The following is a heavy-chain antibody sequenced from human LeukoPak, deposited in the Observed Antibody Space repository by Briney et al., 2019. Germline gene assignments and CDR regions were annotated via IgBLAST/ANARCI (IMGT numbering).Heavy chain of an antibody. CDR2: ISAYNGNT. D-gene: IGHD3-10*01. CDR3: ARMGFGELLVAFGLDY. V-gene: IGHV1-18*01. CDR1: GYTFTSYG. J-gene: IGHJ4*02. Sequence: ASVKVSCKASGYTFTSYGISWVRQAPGQGLEWMGWISAYNGNTNYAQKLQGRVTMTTDTSTSTAYMELRRLRSDDTAVYYCARMGFGELLVAFGLDYWGQGTLVTVSS.